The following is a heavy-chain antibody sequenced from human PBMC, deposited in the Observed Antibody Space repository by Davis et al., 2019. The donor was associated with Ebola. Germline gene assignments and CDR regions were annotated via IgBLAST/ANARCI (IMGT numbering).Heavy chain of an antibody. CDR3: ARDIFSSSWGHSNYGMDV. CDR2: VYYNGGT. Sequence: GSLRLSCAASGFTFSSYSMNWVRQPPGKGLEWIGYVYYNGGTNYNPSLKSRVTISVDTSKNQFSLKLSSVTAADTAVYYCARDIFSSSWGHSNYGMDVWGKGTTVTVSS. V-gene: IGHV4-59*01. CDR1: GFTFSSYS. J-gene: IGHJ6*04. D-gene: IGHD6-13*01.